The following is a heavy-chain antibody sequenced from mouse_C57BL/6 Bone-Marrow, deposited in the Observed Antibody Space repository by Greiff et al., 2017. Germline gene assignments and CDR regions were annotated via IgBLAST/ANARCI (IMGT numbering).Heavy chain of an antibody. CDR3: ARPYYSNYWYFDV. CDR2: IHPNSGST. D-gene: IGHD2-5*01. Sequence: QVQLQQSGAELVKPGASVKLSCKASGYTFTSYWMHWVKQRPGQGLEWIGMIHPNSGSTNYNEKFKSKATLSVDKSSSTAYMQLSSLSSEDSAVYYCARPYYSNYWYFDVWGTGTTVTVSS. CDR1: GYTFTSYW. V-gene: IGHV1-64*01. J-gene: IGHJ1*03.